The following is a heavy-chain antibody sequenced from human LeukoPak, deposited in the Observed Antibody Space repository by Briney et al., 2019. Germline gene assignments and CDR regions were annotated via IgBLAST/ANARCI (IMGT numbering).Heavy chain of an antibody. CDR3: ARGFYVWGSYPIGYYFDY. D-gene: IGHD3-16*02. J-gene: IGHJ4*02. Sequence: SETLSLTCTVSGYSISSGYYWGWIRQPPGKGLEWIGSIHHSGSTYYNPSLKSRVTISVDTSKNQFSLKLSSVTAADTAVYYCARGFYVWGSYPIGYYFDYWGQGTLVTVSS. CDR1: GYSISSGYY. CDR2: IHHSGST. V-gene: IGHV4-38-2*02.